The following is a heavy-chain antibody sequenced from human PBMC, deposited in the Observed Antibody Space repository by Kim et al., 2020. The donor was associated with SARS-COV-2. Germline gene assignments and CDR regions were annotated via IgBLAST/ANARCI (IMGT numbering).Heavy chain of an antibody. D-gene: IGHD2-2*01. CDR1: GFTFSTYS. CDR3: ARNLVPTTKTYGMDV. J-gene: IGHJ6*02. V-gene: IGHV3-21*01. Sequence: GGSLRLSCAASGFTFSTYSMNWVRQAPGKGLEWFSSISSTSAYIYYADSVKGRFTISRDNAKDSLYLQMNSLRAEDTAVYYCARNLVPTTKTYGMDVWGQGTTVTVS. CDR2: ISSTSAYI.